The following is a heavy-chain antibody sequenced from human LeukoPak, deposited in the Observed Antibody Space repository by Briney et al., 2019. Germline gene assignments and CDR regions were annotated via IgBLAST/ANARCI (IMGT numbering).Heavy chain of an antibody. CDR3: AKSRLVAVVAAYMDV. Sequence: GGSLRLSCAASAFTFSSYAMHCVRQAPGKGLEWVTIISYDASNKYYADSVKGRFTISRDNSKNTLYLQLDSLRPEDTAVYYCAKSRLVAVVAAYMDVWGKGSTVTVSS. D-gene: IGHD2-15*01. CDR2: ISYDASNK. J-gene: IGHJ6*04. V-gene: IGHV3-30*18. CDR1: AFTFSSYA.